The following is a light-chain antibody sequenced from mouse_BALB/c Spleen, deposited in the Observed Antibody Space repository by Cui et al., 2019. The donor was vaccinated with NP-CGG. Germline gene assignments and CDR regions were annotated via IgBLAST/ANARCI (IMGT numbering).Light chain of an antibody. V-gene: IGLV1*01. CDR1: TGAVTTSNY. Sequence: QAVATQESVTTTSPDETVTLTCGSSTGAVTTSNYANWVQEKPDHLFTGLIGGTNNRAPGVPARFSGSLIGDKAALTITGAQTEDEAIYFCALWYSNHWVFGGGTKLTVL. CDR2: GTN. CDR3: ALWYSNHWV. J-gene: IGLJ1*01.